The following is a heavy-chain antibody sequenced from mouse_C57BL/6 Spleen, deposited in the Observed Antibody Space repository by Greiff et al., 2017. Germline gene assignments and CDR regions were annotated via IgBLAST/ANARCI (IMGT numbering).Heavy chain of an antibody. V-gene: IGHV1-59*01. CDR1: GYTFTSYW. J-gene: IGHJ4*01. D-gene: IGHD1-1*01. Sequence: QVQLQQPGAELVRPGTSVKLSCKASGYTFTSYWMHWVKQRPGQGLEWIGVIDPSDSYTNYNQKFKGKATLTVDTSSSTASMQLSSLTSEDSAVYYCAREYYYGSSYEYAMDDWGQGTSGSGSS. CDR2: IDPSDSYT. CDR3: AREYYYGSSYEYAMDD.